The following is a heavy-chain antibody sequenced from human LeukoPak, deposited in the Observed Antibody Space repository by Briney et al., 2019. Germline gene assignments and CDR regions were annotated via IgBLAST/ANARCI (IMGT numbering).Heavy chain of an antibody. CDR3: ARGLSMIPPNMERKIDY. CDR1: SGSISSSNYY. V-gene: IGHV4-61*02. D-gene: IGHD3-22*01. CDR2: ISTIGIT. Sequence: SETLSLTCTVSSGSISSSNYYWSWIRQPGGKGLEWIGRISTIGITNYHPSLNSRITISIDTSKNQFSLKLSSVTAADTAVYYCARGLSMIPPNMERKIDYWGQGTLVTVSS. J-gene: IGHJ4*02.